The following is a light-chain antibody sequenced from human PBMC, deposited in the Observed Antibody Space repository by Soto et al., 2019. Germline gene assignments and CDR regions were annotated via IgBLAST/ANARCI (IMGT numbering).Light chain of an antibody. CDR1: QSVSSN. Sequence: EIVMTQSPATLSVSPGERATLSCRASQSVSSNLAWYQQKPGQAPRLLIYGASTRATGIPARFSGSGSGTDFTLTISSLEPEDSAIYYCQQRSNWPPTFGQGTRLEIK. CDR2: GAS. J-gene: IGKJ5*01. CDR3: QQRSNWPPT. V-gene: IGKV3-15*01.